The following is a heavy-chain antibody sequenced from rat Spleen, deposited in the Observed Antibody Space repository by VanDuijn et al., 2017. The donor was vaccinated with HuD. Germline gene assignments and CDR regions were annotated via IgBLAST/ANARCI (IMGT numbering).Heavy chain of an antibody. CDR3: ANDWELYY. V-gene: IGHV5-29*01. CDR1: GFTFNTYG. Sequence: EVQLVESGGGLVQPGRSLKLSCAASGFTFNTYGMAWVRQAPKTGLEWVASISYEGSGTYYGDSVKGRFTISRSNAKSTLSLQMNSLRSEDTATYYCANDWELYYWGQGVMVTVSS. CDR2: ISYEGSGT. J-gene: IGHJ2*01. D-gene: IGHD5-1*01.